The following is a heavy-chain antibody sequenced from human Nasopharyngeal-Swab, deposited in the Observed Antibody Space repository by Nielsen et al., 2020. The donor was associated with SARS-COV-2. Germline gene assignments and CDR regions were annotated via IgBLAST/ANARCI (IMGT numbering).Heavy chain of an antibody. J-gene: IGHJ3*02. V-gene: IGHV4-34*01. Sequence: WIRQPPGKGLEWIGEINHSGSTNYIPSLKSRVTISVDTSKNQFSLKLSSVTAADTAVYYCARAARYSSTWSLPYDAFDIWGQGTMVTVSS. CDR3: ARAARYSSTWSLPYDAFDI. CDR2: INHSGST. D-gene: IGHD6-13*01.